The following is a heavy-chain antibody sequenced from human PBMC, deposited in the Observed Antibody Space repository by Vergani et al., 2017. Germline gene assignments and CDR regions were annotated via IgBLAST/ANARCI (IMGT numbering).Heavy chain of an antibody. CDR2: NIPILGIA. D-gene: IGHD3-22*01. CDR1: GGTFSSYT. V-gene: IGHV1-69*02. J-gene: IGHJ4*02. Sequence: QVQLVQSGAEVKKPGSSLKVSCKASGGTFSSYTISWVRQAPGQGLEWMGRNIPILGIANYAEKFQGRVTITGDKSTSTAYMELSSLRSKDTAVYYCARGGSYYGSSGYCEGPFDYWSQGTLVTVSS. CDR3: ARGGSYYGSSGYCEGPFDY.